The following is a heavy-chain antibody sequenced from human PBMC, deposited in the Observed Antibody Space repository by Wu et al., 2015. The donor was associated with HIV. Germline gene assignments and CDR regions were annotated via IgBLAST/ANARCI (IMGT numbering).Heavy chain of an antibody. Sequence: HLVQSGTEVQKPGASVNVSCKAFGYIFVTYYIHWVRQSPGQGLEWVGWINPKSGDTHYARSFQGRVTMTRDTSISTAYMELSRLRSDDTAVYYCARVLPTTVPLGLQHWGQGTLVTVSS. CDR3: ARVLPTTVPLGLQH. V-gene: IGHV1-2*02. J-gene: IGHJ1*01. CDR2: INPKSGDT. CDR1: GYIFVTYY. D-gene: IGHD4-17*01.